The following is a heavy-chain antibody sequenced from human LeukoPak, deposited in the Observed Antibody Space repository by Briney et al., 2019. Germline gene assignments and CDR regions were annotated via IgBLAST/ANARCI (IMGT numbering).Heavy chain of an antibody. V-gene: IGHV3-9*01. D-gene: IGHD6-19*01. J-gene: IGHJ4*02. Sequence: PGGSLRLSCAASGFTFDDYAMHWVRQAPGKGLEWVSGISWNSGSIGYADSVKGRFTISRDNAKNSLYLQMNSLRAEDTALYYCAKDKLRDSSGWYYFDYWGQGTLVTVSS. CDR3: AKDKLRDSSGWYYFDY. CDR2: ISWNSGSI. CDR1: GFTFDDYA.